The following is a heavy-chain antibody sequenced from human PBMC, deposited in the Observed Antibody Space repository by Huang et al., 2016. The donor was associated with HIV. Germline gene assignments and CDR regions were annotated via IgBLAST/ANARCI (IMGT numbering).Heavy chain of an antibody. CDR1: GGSISSGNYY. Sequence: QVQLQESGPGLVKPSQTLSLTCSVSGGSISSGNYYLTWIRQPAGKGLEWIGHIYTSGTTIYTSSLKGRVTISVATSKNQFSLKLSSVTAADTAVYYCARLTGYSTFDIWGHGTVVTVSS. V-gene: IGHV4-61*09. J-gene: IGHJ3*02. CDR3: ARLTGYSTFDI. CDR2: IYTSGTT. D-gene: IGHD3-9*01.